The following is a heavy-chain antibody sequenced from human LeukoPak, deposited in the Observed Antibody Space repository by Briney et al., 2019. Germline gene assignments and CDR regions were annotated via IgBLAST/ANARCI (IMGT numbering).Heavy chain of an antibody. V-gene: IGHV4-34*01. D-gene: IGHD6-19*01. CDR2: VSHSGST. J-gene: IGHJ4*01. CDR1: GGSFSGYY. CDR3: ARISWWLVRNYFDF. Sequence: ASETLSLTCAVYGGSFSGYYWSWIRQPPGKGLEWIGEVSHSGSTNYNPSLKSQVTISVDTSKNQFSLKLTSVTAADTAVYYCARISWWLVRNYFDFWGHGTLVTASS.